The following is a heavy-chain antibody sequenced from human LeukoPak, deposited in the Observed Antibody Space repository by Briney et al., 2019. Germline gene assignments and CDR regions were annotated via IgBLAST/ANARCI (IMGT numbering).Heavy chain of an antibody. CDR2: IYHSGST. CDR3: ARLWDGDYAHAADDAFDI. Sequence: PSETLSLTCAVSGYSISSGYYWGWIRQPPGKGLEWFGSIYHSGSTYYNPSLKSRVTISVDTSKNQFSLKLSSVTAADTAVYYCARLWDGDYAHAADDAFDIWGQGTMVTVS. V-gene: IGHV4-38-2*01. D-gene: IGHD4-17*01. J-gene: IGHJ3*02. CDR1: GYSISSGYY.